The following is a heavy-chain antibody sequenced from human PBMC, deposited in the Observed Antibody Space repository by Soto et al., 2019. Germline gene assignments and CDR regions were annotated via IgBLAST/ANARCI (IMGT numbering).Heavy chain of an antibody. CDR1: GFTFSNYW. V-gene: IGHV3-74*02. Sequence: EVQLVESGGGLVQPGGSLRLSCAASGFTFSNYWMYWVRQAPGKGLEWVSRINSDGSVSSHADSVRGRLTISRDNVKPTRYLHEESLRAVDTAVYFCARGDCVGGTCYSLAGDLFYDMDVWGKGNRVSVAS. D-gene: IGHD2-15*01. J-gene: IGHJ6*03. CDR3: ARGDCVGGTCYSLAGDLFYDMDV. CDR2: INSDGSVS.